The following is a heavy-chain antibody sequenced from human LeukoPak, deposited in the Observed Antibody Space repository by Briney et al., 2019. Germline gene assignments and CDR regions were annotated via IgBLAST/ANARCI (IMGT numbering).Heavy chain of an antibody. Sequence: PSETLSLTCTVSGGSMSSYYWSWIRQPPGKGVEWIGSIYYSGSTNYNPSLKSRVTISVDTSKNQFSLKLTSVTAADTALYYCARDLYGDDEADYWGQGTLVTVSS. V-gene: IGHV4-59*01. D-gene: IGHD4-17*01. CDR2: IYYSGST. J-gene: IGHJ4*02. CDR3: ARDLYGDDEADY. CDR1: GGSMSSYY.